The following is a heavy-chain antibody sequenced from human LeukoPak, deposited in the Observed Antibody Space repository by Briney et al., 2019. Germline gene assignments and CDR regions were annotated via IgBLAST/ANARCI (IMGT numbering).Heavy chain of an antibody. J-gene: IGHJ4*02. V-gene: IGHV1-18*01. CDR1: GYDFTSVG. CDR3: ARAGPGSGSYFDY. CDR2: ISPYNGNT. Sequence: ASVKVSCQASGYDFTSVGITWVRRAPGQGLEWMGWISPYNGNTRYAQKFQGRVAMTTDTSTTTAYMELRGLRFNDTAVYYCARAGPGSGSYFDYWGQGTLVTVSS. D-gene: IGHD6-19*01.